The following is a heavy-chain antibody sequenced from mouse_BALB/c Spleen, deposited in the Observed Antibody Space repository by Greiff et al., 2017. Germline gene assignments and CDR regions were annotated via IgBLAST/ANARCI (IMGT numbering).Heavy chain of an antibody. V-gene: IGHV5-6-3*01. CDR1: GFTFSSYG. CDR2: INSNGGST. D-gene: IGHD4-1*02. Sequence: EGQLVESGGGLVQPGGSLKLSCAASGFTFSSYGMSWVRQTPDKRLELVATINSNGGSTYYPDSVKGRFTISRDNAKNTLYLQMSSLKSEDTAMYYCARDSQLGWYFDVWGAGTTVTVSS. J-gene: IGHJ1*01. CDR3: ARDSQLGWYFDV.